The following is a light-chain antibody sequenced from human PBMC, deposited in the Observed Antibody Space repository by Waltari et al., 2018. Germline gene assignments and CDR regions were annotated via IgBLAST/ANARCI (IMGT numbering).Light chain of an antibody. J-gene: IGKJ2*01. CDR1: QDNSNF. CDR2: DVS. CDR3: QHYYNLPYT. Sequence: VTITCQPSQDNSNFLNWYQQKPGKAPKLLIYDVSNLETGVPSRFSGSGSGTDFTFTISSLQPEDTATYFCQHYYNLPYTFCQGTKLEIK. V-gene: IGKV1-33*01.